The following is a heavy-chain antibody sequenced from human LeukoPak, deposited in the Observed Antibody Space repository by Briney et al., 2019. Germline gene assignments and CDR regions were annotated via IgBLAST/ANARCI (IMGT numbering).Heavy chain of an antibody. J-gene: IGHJ3*02. CDR1: GGSISSSSYY. V-gene: IGHV4-39*02. CDR3: ARDRIEI. Sequence: SETLSLTCTVSGGSISSSSYYWGWIRQPPGKGLEWIGSIYYSGSTYYNPSLKSRVTISVDTSKNQFSLKLSSVTAADTAVYYCARDRIEIWGQGTMVTVSS. CDR2: IYYSGST.